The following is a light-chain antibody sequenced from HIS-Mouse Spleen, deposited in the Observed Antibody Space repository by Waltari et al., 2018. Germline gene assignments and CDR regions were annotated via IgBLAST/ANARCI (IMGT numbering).Light chain of an antibody. V-gene: IGKV4-1*01. J-gene: IGKJ2*01. CDR1: QSVLYSSNNKNY. CDR2: WAS. CDR3: QQYYSTPYT. Sequence: DIVMTQSPDPLAVSLGEGATINCTASQSVLYSSNNKNYLAWYQQKPGQPPKLLIYWASTRESGVPDRFSGSGSGTDFTLTISSLQAEDVAVYYCQQYYSTPYTFGQGTKLEIK.